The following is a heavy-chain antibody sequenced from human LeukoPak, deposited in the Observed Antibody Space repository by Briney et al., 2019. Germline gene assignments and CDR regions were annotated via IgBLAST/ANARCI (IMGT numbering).Heavy chain of an antibody. V-gene: IGHV4-39*01. CDR1: GGSISSSSYY. CDR2: IYYSGST. CDR3: ARHPQRYSYAWYYFDY. Sequence: SETLSLTCTVSGGSISSSSYYWGWIRQPPGKGLEWIGSIYYSGSTYYNPSLKSRVTISVDTSKNQFSLKLSSATAADTAVYYCARHPQRYSYAWYYFDYWGQGTLVTVSS. D-gene: IGHD5-18*01. J-gene: IGHJ4*02.